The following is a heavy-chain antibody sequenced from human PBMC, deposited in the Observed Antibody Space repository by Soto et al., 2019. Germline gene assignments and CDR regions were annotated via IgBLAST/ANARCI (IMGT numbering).Heavy chain of an antibody. J-gene: IGHJ6*02. Sequence: EVQLVESGGGLVQPGGSLRLSCAASGFTFSDHYMDWVRQAPGKGLEWVGRSRDKTNSYTPEYAASVEGRFTISREDSKNSVSLQMNSLKTEDTAVYYCVRTRPADVDYSMDVWGQGTTVTVSS. D-gene: IGHD6-25*01. V-gene: IGHV3-72*01. CDR1: GFTFSDHY. CDR3: VRTRPADVDYSMDV. CDR2: SRDKTNSYTP.